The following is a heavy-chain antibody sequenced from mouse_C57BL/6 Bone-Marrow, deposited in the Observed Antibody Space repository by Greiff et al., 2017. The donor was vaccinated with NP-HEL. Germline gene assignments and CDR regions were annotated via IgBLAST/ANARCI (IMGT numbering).Heavy chain of an antibody. J-gene: IGHJ2*01. Sequence: VQLVESGAELARPGASVKLSCKASGYTFTSYGISWVKQRTGQGLEWIGEIYPRSGNTYYNEKFKGKATLTADKSSSTAYMELRSLTSEDSAVYFCARWGWLLYFDYWGQGTTLTVSS. CDR3: ARWGWLLYFDY. CDR1: GYTFTSYG. V-gene: IGHV1-81*01. CDR2: IYPRSGNT. D-gene: IGHD2-3*01.